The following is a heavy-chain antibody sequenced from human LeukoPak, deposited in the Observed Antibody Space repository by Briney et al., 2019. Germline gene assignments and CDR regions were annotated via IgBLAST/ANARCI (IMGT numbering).Heavy chain of an antibody. Sequence: SVKVSCKASGGTFSDYVIIWVRQAPGQGLEWMGGIITVSETTNYAQKFQGRVTFTADESTTTAYMELSSLRSEDTAVYYCARGGRYSSAWFFDLWGQGTLVTVSS. CDR3: ARGGRYSSAWFFDL. D-gene: IGHD6-19*01. J-gene: IGHJ4*02. CDR2: IITVSETT. V-gene: IGHV1-69*01. CDR1: GGTFSDYV.